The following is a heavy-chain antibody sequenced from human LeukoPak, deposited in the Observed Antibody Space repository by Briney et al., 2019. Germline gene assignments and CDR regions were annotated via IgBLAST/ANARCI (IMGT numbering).Heavy chain of an antibody. CDR2: ISSSGSTI. D-gene: IGHD1-1*01. CDR1: GFTFSSYE. J-gene: IGHJ6*02. Sequence: PGGSLSLSCAASGFTFSSYEMNWVRQAPGKGLEWVSYISSSGSTIYYADSVKGRFTISRDNAKNSLYLQMNSLRAEDTAVYYCARRLEIYGMDVWGQGTTVTVSS. V-gene: IGHV3-48*03. CDR3: ARRLEIYGMDV.